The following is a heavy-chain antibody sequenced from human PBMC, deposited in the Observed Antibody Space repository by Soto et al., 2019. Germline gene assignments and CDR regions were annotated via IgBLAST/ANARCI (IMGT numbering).Heavy chain of an antibody. CDR1: GYTFTGYD. CDR2: MNPNSGNT. V-gene: IGHV1-8*01. Sequence: QAQLVQSGAEVKKPGASVKVSCKASGYTFTGYDINWVRQATGQGLEWMGWMNPNSGNTGYAQNFQGRVTMTRDNSITTDYMELNSLRDDDSAVYYCAGEKVGSTWIDFWGQGTLVTVSS. D-gene: IGHD1-26*01. CDR3: AGEKVGSTWIDF. J-gene: IGHJ4*02.